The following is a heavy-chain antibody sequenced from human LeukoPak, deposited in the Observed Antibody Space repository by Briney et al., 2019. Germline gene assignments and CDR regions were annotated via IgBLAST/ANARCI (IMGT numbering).Heavy chain of an antibody. J-gene: IGHJ4*02. D-gene: IGHD6-25*01. V-gene: IGHV3-64*01. CDR1: GFTFTGHS. CDR2: INANGDST. CDR3: ARKAAAGTYYFDY. Sequence: GGSLRLSCVASGFTFTGHSMHWVRQAPGKGLEYVSSINANGDSTFYANSVKGRFTISRDNSKNTLYLQMGSLKSDDMAVYYCARKAAAGTYYFDYWGQGTLVTVSS.